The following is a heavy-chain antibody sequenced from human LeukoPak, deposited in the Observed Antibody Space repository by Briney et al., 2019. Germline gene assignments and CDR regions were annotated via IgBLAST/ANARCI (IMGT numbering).Heavy chain of an antibody. CDR3: ARVKTNYDFWGMDV. CDR2: IIPIFGTA. J-gene: IGHJ6*02. Sequence: ASVKVSCKASGGTFSSYAISWVRQAPGQGLEWMGGIIPIFGTANYAQKFQGRVTITADESTSTAYMELSSLRAEDTAVYYCARVKTNYDFWGMDVWGQGTTVTVSS. CDR1: GGTFSSYA. D-gene: IGHD3-3*01. V-gene: IGHV1-69*13.